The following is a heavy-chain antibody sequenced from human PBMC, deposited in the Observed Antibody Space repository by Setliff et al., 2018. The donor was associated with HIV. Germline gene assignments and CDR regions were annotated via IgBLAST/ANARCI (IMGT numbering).Heavy chain of an antibody. Sequence: GESLKISCAASGFIFSSYEMNWVRQAPGKGLEWVAFIRYDGSYRYYVDSVKGRFTISRDNSKNTMFLQMNSLRVEDTAIYYCAKMHTAMDPDTFDIWGQGTMVTVSS. J-gene: IGHJ3*02. V-gene: IGHV3-30*02. CDR1: GFIFSSYE. CDR2: IRYDGSYR. CDR3: AKMHTAMDPDTFDI. D-gene: IGHD5-18*01.